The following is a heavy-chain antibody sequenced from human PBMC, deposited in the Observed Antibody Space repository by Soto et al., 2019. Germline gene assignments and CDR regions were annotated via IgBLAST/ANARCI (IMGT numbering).Heavy chain of an antibody. Sequence: QVQLVQSGAEVKKPGASVKVSCRASGYAFSNYAIYWVRQAPGQRLEWMGWINPGTGDTKYSQKFQGRVTITRDTSASTADMDLSSLRSEDTAVYYCARDQGYCSGGSCFLWYCDLWGRGTLVTVSS. V-gene: IGHV1-3*01. D-gene: IGHD2-15*01. CDR1: GYAFSNYA. J-gene: IGHJ2*01. CDR2: INPGTGDT. CDR3: ARDQGYCSGGSCFLWYCDL.